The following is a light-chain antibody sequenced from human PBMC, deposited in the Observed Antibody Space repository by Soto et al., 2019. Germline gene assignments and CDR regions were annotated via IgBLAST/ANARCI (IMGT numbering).Light chain of an antibody. Sequence: EIVLTQSPGTLSLSPGERATLSCRASQTVGSSFLAWFQHKPGQAPRLLIYGASTRATGIPDRFSGSGSGTDFTLTISRLEPEDFATYYCQQYGTSEIIFGQGTRLEIK. V-gene: IGKV3-20*01. CDR3: QQYGTSEII. CDR1: QTVGSSF. J-gene: IGKJ5*01. CDR2: GAS.